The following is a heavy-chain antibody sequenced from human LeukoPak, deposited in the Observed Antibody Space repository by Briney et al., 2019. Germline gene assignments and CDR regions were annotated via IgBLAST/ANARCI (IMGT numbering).Heavy chain of an antibody. J-gene: IGHJ6*02. CDR3: AGVGGVTALWWDYYGMDV. CDR1: GGTFNSYA. CDR2: ISAYNGNT. V-gene: IGHV1-18*01. Sequence: ASVKVSCKASGGTFNSYAITWVRQAPGQGLEWMGWISAYNGNTNYAQKLQGRITMTTDTSTSTAYMELRSLRSDDTAVYYCAGVGGVTALWWDYYGMDVWGQGTTVTVSS. D-gene: IGHD2-21*01.